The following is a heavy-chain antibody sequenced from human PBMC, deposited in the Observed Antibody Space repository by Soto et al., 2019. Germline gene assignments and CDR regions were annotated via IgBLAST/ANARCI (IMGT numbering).Heavy chain of an antibody. J-gene: IGHJ6*02. V-gene: IGHV3-30*03. Sequence: GGSLRLSCAASGFTFSSYGMHWVRQAPGKGLEWVAVISYDGSNKYYADSVKGRFTISRDNSKNTLYLQMNSLRAEDTAVYYCASPIMITFGVYGMDVWGQGTTVTVSS. CDR1: GFTFSSYG. D-gene: IGHD3-16*01. CDR2: ISYDGSNK. CDR3: ASPIMITFGVYGMDV.